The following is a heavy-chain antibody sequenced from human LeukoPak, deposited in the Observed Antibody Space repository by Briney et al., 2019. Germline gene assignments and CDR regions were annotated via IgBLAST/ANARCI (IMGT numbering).Heavy chain of an antibody. V-gene: IGHV4-39*01. CDR1: GGSISSSSYS. CDR3: ARRGGPSYY. Sequence: SETLSLTCTVPGGSISSSSYSWGWIRQPPGKGLEWIGSIYYSGGTDYNPSLKSRVTISVDTSKNQFSLKLSSVTAADTAVYYCARRGGPSYYWGQGTLVTVSS. J-gene: IGHJ4*02. CDR2: IYYSGGT.